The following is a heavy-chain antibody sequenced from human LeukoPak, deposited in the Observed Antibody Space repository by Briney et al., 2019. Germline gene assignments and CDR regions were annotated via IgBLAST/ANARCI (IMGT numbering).Heavy chain of an antibody. CDR1: GFTFSNYA. CDR3: AKWGDYDVLTGYYVPDY. CDR2: ILGSGGSA. D-gene: IGHD3-9*01. J-gene: IGHJ4*02. V-gene: IGHV3-23*01. Sequence: GGSLRLSCAASGFTFSNYAMSWVRQAPGKGLEWVSAILGSGGSAYYADSVKGRFTVSRDNSKSTLYLQMNSLRAEDTALYYCAKWGDYDVLTGYYVPDYWGQGTLVTVSS.